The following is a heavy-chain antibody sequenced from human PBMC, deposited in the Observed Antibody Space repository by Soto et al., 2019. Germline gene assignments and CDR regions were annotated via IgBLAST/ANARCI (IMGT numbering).Heavy chain of an antibody. Sequence: SETLSLTCTVSGGSISSSSYYWGWIRQPPGKGLEWIGSIYYSGSTYYNPSLKSRVTISVDTSKNQFSLKLSSVTAADTAVYYCANVETERINAFDIWGQGTMVTVSS. CDR2: IYYSGST. CDR3: ANVETERINAFDI. J-gene: IGHJ3*02. CDR1: GGSISSSSYY. V-gene: IGHV4-39*01. D-gene: IGHD1-1*01.